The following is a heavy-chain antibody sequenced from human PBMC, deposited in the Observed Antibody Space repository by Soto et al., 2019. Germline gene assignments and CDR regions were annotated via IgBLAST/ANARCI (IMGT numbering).Heavy chain of an antibody. CDR1: GSSIRSSNW. V-gene: IGHV4-4*02. CDR2: IYHSGST. CDR3: ARAKRVAVAGQVLYYYYYGMDV. D-gene: IGHD6-19*01. J-gene: IGHJ6*02. Sequence: PSDTLSLTCAVSGSSIRSSNWWRWLRQPPGKGLEGIGEIYHSGSTNYNPSLKSRVTISVDKSKNQFSLKLSSVTAADTAVYYCARAKRVAVAGQVLYYYYYGMDVWGQGTTVTVSS.